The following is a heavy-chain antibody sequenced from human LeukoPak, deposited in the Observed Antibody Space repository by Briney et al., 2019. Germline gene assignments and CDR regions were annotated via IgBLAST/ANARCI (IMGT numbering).Heavy chain of an antibody. CDR1: GGSISSYY. D-gene: IGHD5-18*01. CDR3: ARQGGYSYGYDAFDI. Sequence: PSETLSLTCTVSGGSISSYYWSWIRQPPGKGLEWIGYIYYSGSTNYNPSLKSRVTTSVDTSKNQFSLKLSSVTAADTAVYYCARQGGYSYGYDAFDIWGQGTMVTVSS. CDR2: IYYSGST. V-gene: IGHV4-59*08. J-gene: IGHJ3*02.